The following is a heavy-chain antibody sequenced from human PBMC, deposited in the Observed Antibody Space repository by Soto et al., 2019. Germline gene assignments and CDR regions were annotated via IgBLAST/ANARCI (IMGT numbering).Heavy chain of an antibody. V-gene: IGHV1-2*04. Sequence: ASVKVSCEASGYTFTGYYMHWVRQAPGQGLEWMGWINPNSGGTNYAQKFQGWVTMTRDTSISTAYMELSRLRSGDTAVYYCAISSYSSSSPLYGMDVWGQGTTVTVSS. CDR1: GYTFTGYY. D-gene: IGHD6-6*01. CDR2: INPNSGGT. J-gene: IGHJ6*02. CDR3: AISSYSSSSPLYGMDV.